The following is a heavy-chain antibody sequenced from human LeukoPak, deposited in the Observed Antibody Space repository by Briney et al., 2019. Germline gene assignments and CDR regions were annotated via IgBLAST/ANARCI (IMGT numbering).Heavy chain of an antibody. V-gene: IGHV1-2*02. CDR3: ARIGIAAADFDY. J-gene: IGHJ4*02. D-gene: IGHD6-13*01. CDR1: GYIFTGYY. Sequence: ASVKVSCKASGYIFTGYYIHWVRQAPGQGLEWMGWINPNSGDTNYAQKFQGRVTMTRDTSISTAYMELSRLRSDDTAVYYCARIGIAAADFDYWGQGTLVTVSS. CDR2: INPNSGDT.